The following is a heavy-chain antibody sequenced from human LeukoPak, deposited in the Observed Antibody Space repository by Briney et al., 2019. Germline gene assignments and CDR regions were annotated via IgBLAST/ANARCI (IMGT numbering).Heavy chain of an antibody. CDR3: ARGQESKMELLWFPNWFDP. CDR1: GFTFTSYA. V-gene: IGHV1-69*01. CDR2: IIPIFGTA. J-gene: IGHJ5*02. Sequence: GGSLRLSCAASGFTFTSYAISWVRQAPGQGLEWMGGIIPIFGTANYAQKFQGRVTITADESTSTAYMELSSLRSEDTAVYYCARGQESKMELLWFPNWFDPWGQGTLVTVSS. D-gene: IGHD3-10*01.